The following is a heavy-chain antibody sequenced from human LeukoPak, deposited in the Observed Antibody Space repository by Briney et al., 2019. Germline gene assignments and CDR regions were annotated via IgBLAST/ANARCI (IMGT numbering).Heavy chain of an antibody. D-gene: IGHD1-1*01. CDR2: ISGSGGST. V-gene: IGHV3-23*01. CDR3: AQLPYYYYYMDV. J-gene: IGHJ6*03. CDR1: GFSFSSSG. Sequence: GGSLRLSCAASGFSFSSSGMHWVRQAPGKGLECVSAISGSGGSTYYADSVKSRFTISRDNSNNTLYLQMNSLRAEDTAVYYCAQLPYYYYYMDVWGKGTTVTISS.